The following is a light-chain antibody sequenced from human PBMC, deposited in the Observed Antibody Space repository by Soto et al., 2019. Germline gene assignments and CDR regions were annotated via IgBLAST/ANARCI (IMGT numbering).Light chain of an antibody. J-gene: IGLJ1*01. Sequence: QSVLTQPASVSGSPGQSITISCTGTSSDVGGYNYVSWYQHHPGKAPKLMIYEVSNRPSGGSNRFSGSKSGNTASLTVSGLQAEDESDYYCSSYAGSSNVFGTGTKVTVL. CDR1: SSDVGGYNY. CDR3: SSYAGSSNV. CDR2: EVS. V-gene: IGLV2-14*01.